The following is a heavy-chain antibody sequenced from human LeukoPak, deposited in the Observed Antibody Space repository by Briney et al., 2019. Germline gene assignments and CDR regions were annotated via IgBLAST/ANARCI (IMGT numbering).Heavy chain of an antibody. Sequence: GGSLRLSCAASGFTFSSYSMNWVRQAPGKGLEWVSSISSSSSYIYYADSVKGRFTISRDNAKNSLYLQMNSLRAEDTAVYCCARVGKGHYYGSGSDYYFDYWGQGTLVTVSS. V-gene: IGHV3-21*01. J-gene: IGHJ4*02. CDR1: GFTFSSYS. D-gene: IGHD3-10*01. CDR2: ISSSSSYI. CDR3: ARVGKGHYYGSGSDYYFDY.